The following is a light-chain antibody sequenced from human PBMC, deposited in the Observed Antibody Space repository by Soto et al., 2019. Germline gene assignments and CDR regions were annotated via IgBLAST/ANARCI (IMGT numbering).Light chain of an antibody. CDR3: QQYNDWPPLT. V-gene: IGKV3-15*01. CDR2: GAS. CDR1: QSVSSN. Sequence: ETVMTQSPATLSVSPGERATLSCRASQSVSSNLAWYQQKPGQAPRLLIYGASTRATGIPARFSGSGSGTEFTLTISSLQPEDFAVYYCQQYNDWPPLTFGGGTKVEI. J-gene: IGKJ4*01.